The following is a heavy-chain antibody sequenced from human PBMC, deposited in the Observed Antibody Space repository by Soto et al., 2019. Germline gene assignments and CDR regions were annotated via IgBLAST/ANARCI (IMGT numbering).Heavy chain of an antibody. CDR1: GYTFTSYG. CDR2: ISAYNGNT. J-gene: IGHJ4*02. Sequence: QVQLVQSGAEVKKPGASVKVSCKASGYTFTSYGISWVRQAPGQGLEWMGWISAYNGNTNYAQKLQGRVTMTTDTSTSTADMELRSLRSDDTAVYYCARVSRSGYCSGGSCYFPYYFDYWGQGTLVPVSS. V-gene: IGHV1-18*01. D-gene: IGHD2-15*01. CDR3: ARVSRSGYCSGGSCYFPYYFDY.